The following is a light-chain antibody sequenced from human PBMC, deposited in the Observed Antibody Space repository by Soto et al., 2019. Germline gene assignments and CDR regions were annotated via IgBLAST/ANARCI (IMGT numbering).Light chain of an antibody. CDR3: SSYAGSNNLGV. CDR1: SSDVGGYNY. CDR2: EVS. Sequence: QSALTQPPSASGSPGQSVTISCTGTSSDVGGYNYVSWYQQHPGKAPKLMIYEVSKRPSGVPDRFSGSKSGSTASLTVSGLQAEDEADYYCSSYAGSNNLGVFGGGTQLTV. V-gene: IGLV2-8*01. J-gene: IGLJ2*01.